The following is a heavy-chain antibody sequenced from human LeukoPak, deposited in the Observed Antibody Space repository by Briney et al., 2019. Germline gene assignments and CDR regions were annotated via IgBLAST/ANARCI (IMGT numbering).Heavy chain of an antibody. CDR1: GYTFTNYG. CDR2: ISAYTGNT. Sequence: ASVKVSCKASGYTFTNYGISWVRQAPGQGLEWMGWISAYTGNTKYAQKFQGRVTMTADTSTRTAYMELRSLRTDDTAVYYCASDLDDILTAYKPITYYFDYWGQGTLVTVSS. D-gene: IGHD3-9*01. J-gene: IGHJ4*02. V-gene: IGHV1-18*01. CDR3: ASDLDDILTAYKPITYYFDY.